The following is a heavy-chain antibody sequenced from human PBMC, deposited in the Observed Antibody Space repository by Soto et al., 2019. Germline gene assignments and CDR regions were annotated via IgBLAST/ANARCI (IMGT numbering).Heavy chain of an antibody. V-gene: IGHV1-18*01. CDR1: GYTFTSYG. Sequence: ASVTVSCQTSGYTFTSYGISWVRQAPGQGLEWMGWITTDKGKTTYAQKFQGRVTMTTDTSTSTAYMEMRSLRSDDTAVYYCATRSPAFDYWGQGTLVTVSS. J-gene: IGHJ4*02. CDR2: ITTDKGKT. CDR3: ATRSPAFDY.